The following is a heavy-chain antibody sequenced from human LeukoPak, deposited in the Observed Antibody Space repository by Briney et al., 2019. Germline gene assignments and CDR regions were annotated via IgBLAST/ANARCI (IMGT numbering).Heavy chain of an antibody. CDR3: AELGITMIGGV. D-gene: IGHD3-10*02. Sequence: GGSLRLSCAASGFTFSCYAMSWVRQAQGKGLEWVLAISGSGGSTYYADPVKGRFTISRDNAKNSLYLQMNSLRTEDTAVYYCAELGITMIGGVWGKGTTVTISS. J-gene: IGHJ6*04. CDR1: GFTFSCYA. V-gene: IGHV3-23*01. CDR2: ISGSGGST.